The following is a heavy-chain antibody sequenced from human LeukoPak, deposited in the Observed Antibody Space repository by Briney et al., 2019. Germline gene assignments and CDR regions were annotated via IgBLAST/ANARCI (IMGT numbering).Heavy chain of an antibody. CDR3: ARDRNDYYDSSSDY. V-gene: IGHV1-2*02. D-gene: IGHD3-22*01. J-gene: IGHJ4*02. CDR1: GYTFTGYY. Sequence: ASVKVSCKASGYTFTGYYMHWVRQAPGQGLEWMGWINPNSGGTNYAQKFQGRVTMTRDTSTSTVYMELSSLRSEDTAVYYCARDRNDYYDSSSDYWGQGTLVTVSS. CDR2: INPNSGGT.